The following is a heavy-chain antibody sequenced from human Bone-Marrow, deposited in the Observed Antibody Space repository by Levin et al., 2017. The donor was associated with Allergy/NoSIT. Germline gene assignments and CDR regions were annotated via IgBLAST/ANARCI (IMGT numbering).Heavy chain of an antibody. CDR2: INSDGSST. V-gene: IGHV3-74*01. CDR1: GFTFSSYW. D-gene: IGHD2-2*01. J-gene: IGHJ6*03. CDR3: ARDGRSIVVVPAAMPVSPDSYYYDYMDV. Sequence: GGSLRLSCAASGFTFSSYWMHWVRQAPGKGLVWVSRINSDGSSTSYADSVKGRFTISRDNAKNTLYLQMNSLRAEDTAVYYCARDGRSIVVVPAAMPVSPDSYYYDYMDVWGKGTTVTVSS.